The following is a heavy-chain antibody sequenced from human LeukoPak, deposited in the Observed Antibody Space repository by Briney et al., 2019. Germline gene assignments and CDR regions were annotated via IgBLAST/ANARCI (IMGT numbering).Heavy chain of an antibody. Sequence: ASVKVSCKASGGTFSSYAISWVRQAPGQGLEWMGIINPSGGSTSYAQKFQGRVTMTRDTSTSTVYMELSSLRSEDTAVYYCARDQGYDPRDYWGQGTLVTVSS. CDR3: ARDQGYDPRDY. J-gene: IGHJ4*02. CDR1: GGTFSSYA. D-gene: IGHD2-2*01. V-gene: IGHV1-46*01. CDR2: INPSGGST.